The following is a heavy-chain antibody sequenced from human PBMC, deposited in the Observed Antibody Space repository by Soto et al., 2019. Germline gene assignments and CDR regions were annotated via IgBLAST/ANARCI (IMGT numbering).Heavy chain of an antibody. D-gene: IGHD1-26*01. V-gene: IGHV1-3*01. CDR1: GSTFTSYA. CDR3: AREVGATGD. Sequence: QVQLVQSRAEVKKHGASVKVSCKASGSTFTSYAMHWVRQAPGQGGEWMGWINAVNGNTKYSQKNQGRVTITRDKSASTAYIALSSLRSEDTAVYYCAREVGATGDCGQGTLVTVSS. J-gene: IGHJ4*02. CDR2: INAVNGNT.